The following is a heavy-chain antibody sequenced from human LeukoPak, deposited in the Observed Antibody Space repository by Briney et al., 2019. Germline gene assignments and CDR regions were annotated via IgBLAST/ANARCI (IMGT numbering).Heavy chain of an antibody. CDR1: GFTFSSYG. J-gene: IGHJ5*02. D-gene: IGHD2-2*01. Sequence: GGSLRLSCAASGFTFSSYGMHWVRQAPGKGLEWVAFIRYDGSNKYYADSVKGRFTISRGNSKNTLYLQMNSLRAEDTAVYYCAKERYQLLYWFDPWGQGTLVTVSS. CDR3: AKERYQLLYWFDP. CDR2: IRYDGSNK. V-gene: IGHV3-30*02.